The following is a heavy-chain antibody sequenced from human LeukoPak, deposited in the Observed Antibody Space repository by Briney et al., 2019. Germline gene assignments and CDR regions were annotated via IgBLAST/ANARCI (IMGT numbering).Heavy chain of an antibody. CDR3: AKHRFGSGGYHSTD. Sequence: GGSLRLSCVASGVTLSNYAMSWARQAPGKGLEWVSGISSSGRGGNTYYADSVKGRFTISRDNSKNTLYLQMNSLRDEDTAVYYCAKHRFGSGGYHSTDWGQGTLVTVSS. CDR2: ISSSGRGGNT. D-gene: IGHD3-22*01. V-gene: IGHV3-23*01. CDR1: GVTLSNYA. J-gene: IGHJ4*02.